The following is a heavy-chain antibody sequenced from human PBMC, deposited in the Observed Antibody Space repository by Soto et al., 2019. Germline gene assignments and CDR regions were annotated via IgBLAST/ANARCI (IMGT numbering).Heavy chain of an antibody. Sequence: EVQLVESGGGLVQPGGSLRLSCAASGFAFSSHPMSWVRQAPEKGLEWVAGISDGGDLTYNADSVRGRFTTSRDNSRNTLYLQMNSLRAEDTAVYYCARWVIGSSRAFDIWGQWTMVTVSS. J-gene: IGHJ3*02. D-gene: IGHD1-26*01. CDR1: GFAFSSHP. CDR3: ARWVIGSSRAFDI. V-gene: IGHV3-23*04. CDR2: ISDGGDLT.